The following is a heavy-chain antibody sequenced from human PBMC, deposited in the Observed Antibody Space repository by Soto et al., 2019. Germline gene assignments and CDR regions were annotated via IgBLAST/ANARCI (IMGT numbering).Heavy chain of an antibody. V-gene: IGHV4-59*12. D-gene: IGHD3-16*02. CDR1: CCSLSWYL. J-gene: IGHJ5*02. Sequence: SGDPSLPCPVSCCSLSWYLRGLVRPPPGKGLGWIGYIYYSGSTNYNPSLKSRVTISVDTSKNQFSLKLSSVTAADTAVYYCARLYYDYVWGSYRYPNWFDPWGQGTLVTVSS. CDR2: IYYSGST. CDR3: ARLYYDYVWGSYRYPNWFDP.